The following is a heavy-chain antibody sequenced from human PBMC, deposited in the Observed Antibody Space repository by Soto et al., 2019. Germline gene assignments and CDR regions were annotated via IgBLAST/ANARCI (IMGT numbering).Heavy chain of an antibody. CDR3: ARDGGRGVGATDDAFDI. V-gene: IGHV1-18*04. Sequence: QVQLVQSGAEVKKPGASVKVSCKASGYTFTSYGISWVRQAPGQGLEWMGWISAYNGNTNYAQKLQGRVTMTTDTSTSTAYRERRSLGSDDTAVYYWARDGGRGVGATDDAFDIWGQGTMVTVSS. CDR1: GYTFTSYG. CDR2: ISAYNGNT. J-gene: IGHJ3*02. D-gene: IGHD1-26*01.